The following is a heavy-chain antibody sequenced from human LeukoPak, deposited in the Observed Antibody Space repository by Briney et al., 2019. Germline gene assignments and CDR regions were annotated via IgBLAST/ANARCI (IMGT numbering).Heavy chain of an antibody. CDR1: NGPITSTKW. V-gene: IGHV4-4*02. CDR3: ASSSLVVVVTYGFDI. CDR2: ISHTGST. D-gene: IGHD2-21*01. J-gene: IGHJ3*02. Sequence: SGTLSLTCTVSNGPITSTKWWSWVRQPPGKGLEWIGEISHTGSTNYNPSFNSRVTMSVDKSKNQFSLNLKSVTAADTALYYCASSSLVVVVTYGFDIWGRGTAVTDSS.